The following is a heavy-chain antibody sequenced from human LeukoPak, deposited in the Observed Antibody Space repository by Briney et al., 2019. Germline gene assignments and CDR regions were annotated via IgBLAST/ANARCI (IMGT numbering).Heavy chain of an antibody. CDR3: AREGELGLND. V-gene: IGHV1-2*02. D-gene: IGHD7-27*01. J-gene: IGHJ4*02. Sequence: ASVKVSCKASGYTFTNYYMHWVRQAPGQGLEWMGMINPTGGSTTYSQKFQGRVTMTSDTSITTAYMELSRLKFDDTAMYYCAREGELGLNDWGQGTLVTVSS. CDR1: GYTFTNYY. CDR2: INPTGGST.